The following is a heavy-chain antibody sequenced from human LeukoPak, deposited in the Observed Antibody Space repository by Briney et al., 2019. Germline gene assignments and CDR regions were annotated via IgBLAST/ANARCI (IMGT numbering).Heavy chain of an antibody. V-gene: IGHV3-74*01. CDR3: AREGAVRGVITTYYYYYGMDV. Sequence: PGGSLRLSCAASGFTFSNYAMGWVRQAPGKGLVWVSRINSDGSSTSYADSVKGRFTISRDNAKNTLYLQMNSLRAEDTAVYYCAREGAVRGVITTYYYYYGMDVWGQGTTVTVSS. J-gene: IGHJ6*02. D-gene: IGHD3-10*01. CDR2: INSDGSST. CDR1: GFTFSNYA.